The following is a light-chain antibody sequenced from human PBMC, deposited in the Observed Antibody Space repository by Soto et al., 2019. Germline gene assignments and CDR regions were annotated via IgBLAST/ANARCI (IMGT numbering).Light chain of an antibody. Sequence: QSVLTQPRSVSGSPGQSVTISCTGTSSDVVAHSYVSWYQQHPGKAPKLMIYEVSNRPSGVSNRFSGSKSGNTASLTISGLQAEDEADYYCSSYTSSSTRVFGTGTKVTVL. CDR3: SSYTSSSTRV. J-gene: IGLJ1*01. CDR2: EVS. V-gene: IGLV2-14*01. CDR1: SSDVVAHSY.